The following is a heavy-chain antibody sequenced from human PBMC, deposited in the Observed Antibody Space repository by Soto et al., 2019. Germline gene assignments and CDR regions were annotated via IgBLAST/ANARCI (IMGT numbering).Heavy chain of an antibody. D-gene: IGHD1-26*01. CDR2: ISSSGSTI. V-gene: IGHV3-48*03. Sequence: EVQLVESGGGLVQPGGSLRLSCAASGFTFSSYEMNWVRQAPGKGLEWVSYISSSGSTIYYADSVKGRFTISRDNAKNSLYPQMNSLRAEDTAVYYCAREWELDYFDYWGQGSLVTVSS. J-gene: IGHJ4*02. CDR3: AREWELDYFDY. CDR1: GFTFSSYE.